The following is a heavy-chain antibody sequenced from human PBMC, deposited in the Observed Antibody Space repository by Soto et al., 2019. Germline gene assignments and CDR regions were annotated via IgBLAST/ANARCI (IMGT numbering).Heavy chain of an antibody. D-gene: IGHD3-10*01. CDR2: IVPMVGRT. CDR3: ALDSGSDVFDI. J-gene: IGHJ3*02. Sequence: QVQLVQSGAEVKKTGSSVKVSCKASGGSFSSYTISWVRQAPGQGLEWMGRIVPMVGRTIYAQKFQGRVAMSADKSTTTAYMDLSNLASEDTAMYYCALDSGSDVFDIWGQGTVVTVSS. CDR1: GGSFSSYT. V-gene: IGHV1-69*02.